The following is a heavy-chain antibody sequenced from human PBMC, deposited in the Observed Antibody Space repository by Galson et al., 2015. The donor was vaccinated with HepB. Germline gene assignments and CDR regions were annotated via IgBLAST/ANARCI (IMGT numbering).Heavy chain of an antibody. CDR1: GGSITSTTYY. J-gene: IGHJ2*01. D-gene: IGHD3-22*01. CDR3: ARLLGGYDSSGYYGAYCLLSHSNTQPCLRLSGCSFPNTVCSWSCL. CDR2: IYYGGTT. Sequence: LSLTCTVSGGSITSTTYYWGWIRQTPGKGLEWIGNIYYGGTTYYNPSLKSRVILSVDTSQNQFSLRLSSVTAADTAVYFFARLLGGYDSSGYYGAYCLLSHSNTQPCLRLSGCSFPNTVCSWSCLW. V-gene: IGHV4-39*01.